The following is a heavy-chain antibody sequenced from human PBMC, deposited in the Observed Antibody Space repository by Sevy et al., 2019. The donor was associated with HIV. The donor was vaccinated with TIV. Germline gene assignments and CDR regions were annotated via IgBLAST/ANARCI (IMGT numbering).Heavy chain of an antibody. CDR1: GFTFGTYA. Sequence: GGSLRLSCAASGFTFGTYAMSWVRQAPGKGLEWVSAISGSGGSTYYADSLKGRFTISRDNSKNTLYLQMNSLRAGDTAIYYCAKGDSTFYGMDVWGQGTTVTVSS. CDR2: ISGSGGST. J-gene: IGHJ6*02. CDR3: AKGDSTFYGMDV. V-gene: IGHV3-23*01. D-gene: IGHD6-13*01.